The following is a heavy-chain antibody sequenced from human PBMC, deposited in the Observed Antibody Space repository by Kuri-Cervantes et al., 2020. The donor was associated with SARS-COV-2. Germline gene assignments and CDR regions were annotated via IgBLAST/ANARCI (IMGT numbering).Heavy chain of an antibody. V-gene: IGHV3-21*01. CDR2: ISSSSSYV. D-gene: IGHD2-15*01. J-gene: IGHJ4*02. CDR1: GFTFSSYS. Sequence: GGSLRLSCTASGFTFSSYSMNWVRQAPGKGLEWVSSISSSSSYVYYADSVKGRFTISRDNSKNTLYLQMNSLRAEDTAVYYCANSLLLSLDYWGQGTLVTVSS. CDR3: ANSLLLSLDY.